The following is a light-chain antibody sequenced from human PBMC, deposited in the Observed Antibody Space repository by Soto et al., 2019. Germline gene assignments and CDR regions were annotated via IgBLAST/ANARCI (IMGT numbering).Light chain of an antibody. Sequence: DIQMTQSPSTLSASVGDRVTITCRASQSVDYWLAWYQQKSGQAPKLLIYDASTLVSGVPSRFSGSGSGTEFTLTISSLQADDFATYYCQHYNSRLTFGQGTKVEIK. J-gene: IGKJ1*01. V-gene: IGKV1-5*01. CDR1: QSVDYW. CDR3: QHYNSRLT. CDR2: DAS.